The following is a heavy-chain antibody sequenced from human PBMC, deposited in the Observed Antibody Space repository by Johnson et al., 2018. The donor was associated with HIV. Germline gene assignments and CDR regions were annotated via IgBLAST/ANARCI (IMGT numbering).Heavy chain of an antibody. J-gene: IGHJ3*02. V-gene: IGHV3-15*01. CDR1: GFTFSNAW. Sequence: VQLVESGGGLVKPGGSLRLSCAASGFTFSNAWMSWVRQAPGKGLEWVGRIKSKTDGGTTDYAAPVKGRVTISRDDSKNTLYLQMNSLKTEDTAVNYSTTERLRNYYDSSGYRDAFDIWGQGTMVTVSS. CDR3: TTERLRNYYDSSGYRDAFDI. D-gene: IGHD3-22*01. CDR2: IKSKTDGGTT.